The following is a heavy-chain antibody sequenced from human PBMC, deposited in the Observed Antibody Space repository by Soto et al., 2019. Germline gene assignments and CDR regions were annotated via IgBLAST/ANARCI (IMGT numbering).Heavy chain of an antibody. V-gene: IGHV3-30*18. CDR1: GFTFSSYG. J-gene: IGHJ6*02. D-gene: IGHD2-2*01. CDR3: AKDSDISSTNFGVYYYYGMDV. Sequence: PGGSLRLSCAASGFTFSSYGMHWVRQAPGKGLEWVAVISYDGSNKYYADSVKGRFTISRDNSKNTLYLQMNSLRAEDTAVYYCAKDSDISSTNFGVYYYYGMDVWGQGTTVTVS. CDR2: ISYDGSNK.